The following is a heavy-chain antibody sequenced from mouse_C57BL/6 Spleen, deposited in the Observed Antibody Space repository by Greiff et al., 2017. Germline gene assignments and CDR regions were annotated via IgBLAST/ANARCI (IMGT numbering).Heavy chain of an antibody. D-gene: IGHD1-1*01. V-gene: IGHV4-1*01. Sequence: TASGIDFSRYWMSWVRRAPGKGLEWIGEINPDSSTINYAPSLKDKFIISRDNAKNTLYLQMSKVRSEDTALYYCARRDYGSPFAYWGQGTLVTVSA. CDR2: INPDSSTI. CDR3: ARRDYGSPFAY. J-gene: IGHJ3*01. CDR1: GIDFSRYW.